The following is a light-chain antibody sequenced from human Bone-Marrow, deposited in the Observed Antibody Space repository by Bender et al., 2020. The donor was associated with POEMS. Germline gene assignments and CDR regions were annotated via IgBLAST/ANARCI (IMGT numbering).Light chain of an antibody. CDR3: QAWDTYSVI. Sequence: SYEVTQPPSVSVSPGQTASITCSGDDLGDKYVAWYQQKPGQSPVLVIYQDTKRPSGIPERFSGSNSGNTATLTITGTQAMDEAEYYCQAWDTYSVIFGGGTKLTVL. CDR1: DLGDKY. J-gene: IGLJ2*01. V-gene: IGLV3-1*01. CDR2: QDT.